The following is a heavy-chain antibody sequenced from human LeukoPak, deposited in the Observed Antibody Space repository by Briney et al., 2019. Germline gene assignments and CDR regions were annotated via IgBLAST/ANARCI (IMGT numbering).Heavy chain of an antibody. CDR3: AKALDYYDSSGYYPTTDY. D-gene: IGHD3-22*01. Sequence: PGGSLRLSCAASGFTFSSYAMSWVRQAPGKGLEWVSAISGSGGSTYYADSVKGRFTISRDNSKNTLYLQMNSLRAEDTAVYYCAKALDYYDSSGYYPTTDYWGQGTLVTVSS. J-gene: IGHJ4*02. CDR1: GFTFSSYA. CDR2: ISGSGGST. V-gene: IGHV3-23*01.